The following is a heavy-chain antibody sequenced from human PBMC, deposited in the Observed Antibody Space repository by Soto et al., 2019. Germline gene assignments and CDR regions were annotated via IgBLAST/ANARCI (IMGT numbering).Heavy chain of an antibody. Sequence: SETLSLTCAVYGGSFSGYSWTWIRQPPGTGLEWIGEINHSGSTNFNPSLKSRVTISVDTSKNQFSLKLTSVTAADTAVYYCARDKITGLFDYWGQGTLVTVSS. CDR3: ARDKITGLFDY. CDR2: INHSGST. J-gene: IGHJ4*02. V-gene: IGHV4-34*01. CDR1: GGSFSGYS. D-gene: IGHD2-8*02.